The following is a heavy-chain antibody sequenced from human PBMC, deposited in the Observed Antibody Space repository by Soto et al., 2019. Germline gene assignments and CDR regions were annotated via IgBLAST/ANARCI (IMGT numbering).Heavy chain of an antibody. J-gene: IGHJ4*02. CDR1: GGAINDHY. V-gene: IGHV4-59*11. D-gene: IGHD3-9*01. Sequence: SETLSLTCTISGGAINDHYWSFIRQPPGKGLEWIGYIYYNGNTNYNPSLESRVTIPVDRSRNQFSLRLTSLTAADTAVYYCARVRTGYFDYWGRGALVTVSS. CDR3: ARVRTGYFDY. CDR2: IYYNGNT.